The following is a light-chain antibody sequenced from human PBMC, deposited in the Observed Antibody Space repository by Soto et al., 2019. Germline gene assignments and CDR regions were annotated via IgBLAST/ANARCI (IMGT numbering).Light chain of an antibody. CDR1: SSDVGGYNY. CDR2: EVS. Sequence: QSVLTQPASVSGSPGQSITISCTGTSSDVGGYNYVSWYQQHPGKAPKLMIYEVSNRPSGVSSRSSGSKSGNTASLTISGLQAEDEADYYCSSYTSSSTLYVFGTGTKVTVL. J-gene: IGLJ1*01. V-gene: IGLV2-14*01. CDR3: SSYTSSSTLYV.